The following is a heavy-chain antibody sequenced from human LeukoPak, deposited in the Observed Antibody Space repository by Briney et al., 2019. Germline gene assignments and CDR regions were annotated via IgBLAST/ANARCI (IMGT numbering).Heavy chain of an antibody. D-gene: IGHD5-12*01. CDR3: ARVRATFSPHFDN. V-gene: IGHV3-74*01. CDR1: GFTFSSYW. CDR2: INSDGSIT. Sequence: GGSLRLSCAASGFTFSSYWMHWVRQAPGKGLMWVSRINSDGSITNYADSVKGRFTISRDNAKNTLYLQMNSLRAEDTAVHYCARVRATFSPHFDNWGQGTLVTVSS. J-gene: IGHJ4*02.